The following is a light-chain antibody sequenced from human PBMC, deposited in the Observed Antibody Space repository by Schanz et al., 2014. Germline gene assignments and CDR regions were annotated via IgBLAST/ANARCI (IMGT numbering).Light chain of an antibody. J-gene: IGLJ3*02. CDR3: SSYTSSSTRV. Sequence: QSALTQPPSASGSPGQSVTISCTGTSSDVGGYNYVSWYQHHPGKAPKLLIYDVTKRPSGVPDRFSGSKSGNTASLTISGLQAEDEADYYCSSYTSSSTRVFGGGTKLTVL. V-gene: IGLV2-8*01. CDR2: DVT. CDR1: SSDVGGYNY.